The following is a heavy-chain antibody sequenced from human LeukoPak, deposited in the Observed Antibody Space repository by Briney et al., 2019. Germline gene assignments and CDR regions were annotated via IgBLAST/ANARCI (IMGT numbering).Heavy chain of an antibody. Sequence: ASVKVSCKASVYTFTSYDINWVRQATGQGPEWMGWMNPNSGNTGYAQKFQGRVTMTRNTSISTAYMELSSLRSEDTAVYYCARDMAGYCSGGSCWGQGTLVTVSS. CDR2: MNPNSGNT. V-gene: IGHV1-8*01. CDR3: ARDMAGYCSGGSC. J-gene: IGHJ4*02. CDR1: VYTFTSYD. D-gene: IGHD2-15*01.